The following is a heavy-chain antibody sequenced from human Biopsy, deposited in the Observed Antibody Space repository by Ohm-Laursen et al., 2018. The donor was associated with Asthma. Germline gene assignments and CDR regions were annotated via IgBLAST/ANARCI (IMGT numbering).Heavy chain of an antibody. V-gene: IGHV4-31*03. CDR1: YGSITSGGYY. Sequence: SDTLSLTCTVSYGSITSGGYYWTWIRQHPGKGLEWIEFIYYSGSTYYNPSPKSRVSISIDTSKNQFSLKLSSVTAADTAVYYCARAQDYYDSRGYYRSFDYWGQGTLVTVSS. CDR3: ARAQDYYDSRGYYRSFDY. CDR2: IYYSGST. D-gene: IGHD3-22*01. J-gene: IGHJ4*02.